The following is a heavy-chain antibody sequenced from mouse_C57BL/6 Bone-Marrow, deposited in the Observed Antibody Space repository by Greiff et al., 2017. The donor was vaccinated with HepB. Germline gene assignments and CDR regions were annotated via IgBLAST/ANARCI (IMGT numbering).Heavy chain of an antibody. CDR3: ARWGTTVVH. CDR2: IYPSDSET. Sequence: QQRPGQGLEWIGNIYPSDSETHYNQKFKDKATLTVDKSSSTAYMQLSSLTSEDSAVYYCARWGTTVVHWGQGTLVTVSA. D-gene: IGHD1-1*01. J-gene: IGHJ3*01. V-gene: IGHV1-61*01.